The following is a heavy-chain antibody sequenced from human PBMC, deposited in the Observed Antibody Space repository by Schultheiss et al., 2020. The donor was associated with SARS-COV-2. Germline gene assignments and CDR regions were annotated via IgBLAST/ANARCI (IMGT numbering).Heavy chain of an antibody. CDR3: ARDFRGYSYPGDY. V-gene: IGHV3-21*01. D-gene: IGHD5-18*01. Sequence: GGSLRLSCAASGFTFSSYSMNWVRQAPGKGLEWVSSISSSSSYIYYADSVKGRFTISRDNAKNSLYLQMNSLRAEDTAVYYCARDFRGYSYPGDYWGQGTLVTVSS. J-gene: IGHJ4*02. CDR2: ISSSSSYI. CDR1: GFTFSSYS.